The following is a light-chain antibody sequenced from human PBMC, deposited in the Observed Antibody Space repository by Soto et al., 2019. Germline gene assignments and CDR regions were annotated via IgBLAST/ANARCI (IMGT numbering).Light chain of an antibody. CDR3: QQYGSSPRT. Sequence: EIVLTQSPGALSLSPGERATLSCGASQSVSSSYLAWYQQKHGQAPRLLIYGACTRPTGISDRISGSGSGTDFTLTISRLEPEDFAVYYCQQYGSSPRTFGQGTKVELK. CDR1: QSVSSSY. CDR2: GAC. J-gene: IGKJ1*01. V-gene: IGKV3-20*01.